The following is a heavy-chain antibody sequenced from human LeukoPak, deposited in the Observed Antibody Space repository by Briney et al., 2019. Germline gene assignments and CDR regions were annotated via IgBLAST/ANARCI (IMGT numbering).Heavy chain of an antibody. CDR3: ARTPLSLAVAGYYYFDY. CDR2: ISAYNGNT. J-gene: IGHJ4*02. V-gene: IGHV1-18*01. CDR1: GYTFTSYG. D-gene: IGHD6-19*01. Sequence: ASVKVSCKASGYTFTSYGISWVRQAPGQGLEWMGWISAYNGNTNYAQKLQGRVTMTTDTSTSTAYMELRSLRSDDTAVYYCARTPLSLAVAGYYYFDYWGQGTLVTVSS.